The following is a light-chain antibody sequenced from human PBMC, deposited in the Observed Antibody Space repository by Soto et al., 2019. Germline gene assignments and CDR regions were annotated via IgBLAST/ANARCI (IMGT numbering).Light chain of an antibody. CDR3: SSYTSATTYV. CDR2: DVS. Sequence: QSVLTQPASVSGSPGQSITISCTGTSSDIGAYNYDSWYQQHHPGEAPKLIIYDVSHRPPGVSNRFSDSKSGNTASLTISGLQTEDEADYYCSSYTSATTYVFGTGTKVTVL. CDR1: SSDIGAYNY. V-gene: IGLV2-14*03. J-gene: IGLJ1*01.